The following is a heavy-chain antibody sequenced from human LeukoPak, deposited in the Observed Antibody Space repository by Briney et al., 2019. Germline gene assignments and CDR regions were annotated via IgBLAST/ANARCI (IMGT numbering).Heavy chain of an antibody. Sequence: GSLRLSCAASGFTFTTYGMNWVRQAPGKGLEWVSYISSTSGSIYYADSVKGRFTISRDNAKNSLYLQMNGLRAEDTAVYYCARDHVATNLDYWGQGTLVTVSS. D-gene: IGHD5-24*01. CDR1: GFTFTTYG. CDR2: ISSTSGSI. CDR3: ARDHVATNLDY. V-gene: IGHV3-48*01. J-gene: IGHJ4*02.